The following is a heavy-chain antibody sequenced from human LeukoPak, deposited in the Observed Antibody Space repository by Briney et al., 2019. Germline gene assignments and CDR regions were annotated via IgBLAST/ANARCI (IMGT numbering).Heavy chain of an antibody. D-gene: IGHD3-22*01. CDR3: ARDENYDSSGLAGYFDY. CDR2: ISYDGSNK. V-gene: IGHV3-30-3*01. CDR1: GFSFSSYS. Sequence: GTSLRLSCVASGFSFSSYSIHWVRQAPGKGLEWVAVISYDGSNKYYADSVKGRFTISRDNSKNTLYLQMNSLRAEDTAVYYCARDENYDSSGLAGYFDYWGQGTLVTVSS. J-gene: IGHJ4*02.